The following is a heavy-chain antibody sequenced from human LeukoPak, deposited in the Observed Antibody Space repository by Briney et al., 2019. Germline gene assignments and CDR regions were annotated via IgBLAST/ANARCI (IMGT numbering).Heavy chain of an antibody. J-gene: IGHJ3*02. Sequence: GGSLRLSCAASGFTFSSYSMNWVRQAPGKGLEWVSSISSSSSYVYYADSVKGRFTISRDNAKNSLYLQMNSLRAEDTAVYYCARDPPLVDCSGGNCYSADAFDIWGQGTMVTVSS. V-gene: IGHV3-21*01. CDR1: GFTFSSYS. CDR3: ARDPPLVDCSGGNCYSADAFDI. CDR2: ISSSSSYV. D-gene: IGHD2-15*01.